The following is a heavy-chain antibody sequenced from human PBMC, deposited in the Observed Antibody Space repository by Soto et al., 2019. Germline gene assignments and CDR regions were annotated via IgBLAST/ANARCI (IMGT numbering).Heavy chain of an antibody. V-gene: IGHV3-30*18. Sequence: QVQLVESGGGVVQPGRSLRLSCAASGFTFSSYGMHWVRQAPGKGLEWVAVISYDESNKYYADSVKGRFTISRDNSKNPRYLQMNSLRAEDTAVYYCTKGVVVITSYFQHWGQGTLVTVSS. CDR3: TKGVVVITSYFQH. D-gene: IGHD3-22*01. CDR1: GFTFSSYG. CDR2: ISYDESNK. J-gene: IGHJ1*01.